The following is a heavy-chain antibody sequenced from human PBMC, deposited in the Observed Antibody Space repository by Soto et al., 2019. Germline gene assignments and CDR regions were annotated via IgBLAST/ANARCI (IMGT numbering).Heavy chain of an antibody. Sequence: SETLSLTCTDSGGSISSGDYYWSWIRQPRGKGLEWIGYIYYSGSTYYNPSLKSRVTISVDTSKNQFSLKLSSVTAADTAVYYCARRIAAAAPGSLEYWGQGTLVTVSS. J-gene: IGHJ4*02. V-gene: IGHV4-30-4*01. D-gene: IGHD6-13*01. CDR2: IYYSGST. CDR3: ARRIAAAAPGSLEY. CDR1: GGSISSGDYY.